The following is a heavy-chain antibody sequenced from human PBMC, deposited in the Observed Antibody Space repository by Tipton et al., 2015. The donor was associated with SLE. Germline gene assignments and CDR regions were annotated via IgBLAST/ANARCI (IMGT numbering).Heavy chain of an antibody. D-gene: IGHD2-15*01. V-gene: IGHV4-39*07. CDR1: GDSISNSDYY. CDR3: ARVVLAGSLIQRIGQDAFDI. Sequence: GLVKPSETLSLTCTVSGDSISNSDYYWGWIRQPPGKGLEWIGNMYYSGDTYYNPSLKSRVTTSVDMSKNQYSLKLSSVTAADTAVYYCARVVLAGSLIQRIGQDAFDIWGQGTMVTVSS. CDR2: MYYSGDT. J-gene: IGHJ3*02.